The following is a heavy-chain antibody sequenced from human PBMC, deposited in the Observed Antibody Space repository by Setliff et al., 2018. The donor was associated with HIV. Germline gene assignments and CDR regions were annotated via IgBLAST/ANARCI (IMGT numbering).Heavy chain of an antibody. CDR1: GYSISTAYY. CDR2: VYHSGTT. J-gene: IGHJ6*03. D-gene: IGHD3-3*01. V-gene: IGHV4-38-2*01. CDR3: ARHERSIFGVTYSYYMDV. Sequence: PSETLSLTCAVSGYSISTAYYWGWIRQPPGKGLEWIGSVYHSGTTYYNPSLKSRVTISVDMPNNQFSLKVTSVTAADTAVYYCARHERSIFGVTYSYYMDVWGKGTTVTVSS.